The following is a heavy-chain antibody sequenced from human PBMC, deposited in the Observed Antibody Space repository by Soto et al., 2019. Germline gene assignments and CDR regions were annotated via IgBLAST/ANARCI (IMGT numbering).Heavy chain of an antibody. CDR3: AKEGPMGDGDYEGD. J-gene: IGHJ4*02. CDR2: IYYSGST. CDR1: GGSISSGGYY. Sequence: QVQLQESGPGLVKPSQTLSLTCTVSGGSISSGGYYWSWIRQHPGKGLEWIGYIYYSGSTYYNPSLKSRVTISVESSKNHFSRKLSSVNAADTAVYYCAKEGPMGDGDYEGDWGQGTLVTVSS. V-gene: IGHV4-31*03. D-gene: IGHD4-17*01.